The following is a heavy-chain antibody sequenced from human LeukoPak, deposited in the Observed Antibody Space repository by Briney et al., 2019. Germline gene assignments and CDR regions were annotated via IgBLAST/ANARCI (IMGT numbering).Heavy chain of an antibody. Sequence: GGSLRLSCAASGFTFSSYAMHWVRQAPGKGLEWVAVISYDGSNKYNADSVKGRFTISRDNSKNTLYLQMNSLRAEDTAVYYCASIAAAADYDYWGQGTLVTVSS. V-gene: IGHV3-30*01. CDR3: ASIAAAADYDY. CDR1: GFTFSSYA. CDR2: ISYDGSNK. D-gene: IGHD6-13*01. J-gene: IGHJ4*02.